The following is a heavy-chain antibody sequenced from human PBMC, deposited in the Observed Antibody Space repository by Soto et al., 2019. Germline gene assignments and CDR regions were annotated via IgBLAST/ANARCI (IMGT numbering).Heavy chain of an antibody. D-gene: IGHD7-27*01. CDR1: GGTLRRSY. J-gene: IGHJ4*02. CDR3: ARRWGTYFDY. CDR2: SYYSGSS. V-gene: IGHV4-59*01. Sequence: SETLFLRRTVPGGTLRRSYWSWIRQTLGKGLERMGYSYYSGSSNYNPSLNSRVTRSVAPTKSLFSLKLGSVTAADTAVYYCARRWGTYFDYWGQGTLVTVSS.